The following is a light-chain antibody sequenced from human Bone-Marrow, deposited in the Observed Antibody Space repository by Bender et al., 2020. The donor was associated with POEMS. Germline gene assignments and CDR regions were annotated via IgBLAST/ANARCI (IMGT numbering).Light chain of an antibody. Sequence: QSVVTQPPSLSEAPRQRVTISCSGSSSNIGNHGVNWYQQLPGEAPKLLIYYDDLLPSGVSDRFSGSKSGNTTSLTISGRQAEDEADYYCSSYRTSSTLVVFGGGTKLTVL. CDR2: YDD. J-gene: IGLJ2*01. V-gene: IGLV1-36*01. CDR1: SSNIGNHG. CDR3: SSYRTSSTLVV.